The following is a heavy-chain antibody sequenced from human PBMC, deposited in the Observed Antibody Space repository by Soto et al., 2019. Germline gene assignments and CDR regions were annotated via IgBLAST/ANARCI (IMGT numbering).Heavy chain of an antibody. CDR2: ISDDGSNI. Sequence: PGGSLRLSCAAYGFTFSRYPMHWVRQAPGKGLEWVAGISDDGSNIQYADSVKGRLTVSRDDSKSTLYLQMNSLRAEDTAVYYCARDPYSSGCFDYWGQGTLVTVSS. V-gene: IGHV3-30-3*01. J-gene: IGHJ4*02. CDR1: GFTFSRYP. CDR3: ARDPYSSGCFDY. D-gene: IGHD6-19*01.